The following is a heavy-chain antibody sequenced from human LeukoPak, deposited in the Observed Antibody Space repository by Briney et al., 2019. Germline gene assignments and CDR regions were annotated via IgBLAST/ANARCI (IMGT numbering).Heavy chain of an antibody. V-gene: IGHV3-48*01. Sequence: PGGSLRLSCAASGFTFSSSAMTWVRQAPGKGLEWVSYISSSSSTIYYADSVKGRFTISRDNAKNSLYLQMNSLRAEDTAVYYCARVRWELHPGWYFDLWGRGTLVTVSS. CDR1: GFTFSSSA. J-gene: IGHJ2*01. D-gene: IGHD1-26*01. CDR3: ARVRWELHPGWYFDL. CDR2: ISSSSSTI.